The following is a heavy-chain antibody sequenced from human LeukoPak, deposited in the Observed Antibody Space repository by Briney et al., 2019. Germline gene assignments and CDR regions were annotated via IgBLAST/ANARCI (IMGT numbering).Heavy chain of an antibody. Sequence: PSETLSLTCTVSGGSISSYYWSWIRQPPGKGLDWIGYIYYSGSTNYNPSLKSRVSISVDTSKNQLSLKLNSVTAADTAVYYCARASGVEMATTRPYYYYGMDVWGQGTTVTVSS. D-gene: IGHD5-24*01. CDR1: GGSISSYY. CDR3: ARASGVEMATTRPYYYYGMDV. J-gene: IGHJ6*02. CDR2: IYYSGST. V-gene: IGHV4-59*01.